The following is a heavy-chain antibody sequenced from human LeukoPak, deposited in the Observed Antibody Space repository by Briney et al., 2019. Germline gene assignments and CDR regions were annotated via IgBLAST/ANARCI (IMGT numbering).Heavy chain of an antibody. Sequence: SETLSLTCAVYGGSFSGYYWSWIRQPPGKGLEWIGEINHSGSTNYNPSLKSRVTISVDTSKNQFSLKLSSVTAADTAVYYRARGRPYYDFWSGYHASFDPWGQGTLVTVSS. CDR3: ARGRPYYDFWSGYHASFDP. CDR2: INHSGST. J-gene: IGHJ5*02. V-gene: IGHV4-34*01. CDR1: GGSFSGYY. D-gene: IGHD3-3*01.